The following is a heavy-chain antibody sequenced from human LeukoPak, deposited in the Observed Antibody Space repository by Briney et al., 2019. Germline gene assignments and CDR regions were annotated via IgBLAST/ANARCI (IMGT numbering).Heavy chain of an antibody. D-gene: IGHD2-21*02. Sequence: PGGSLRLSCAASGFTFSSYEMNWVRQAPGKGLEWVSYISSSGSIIYYADSVKGRFTISRDNAKNSLYLQMNSRRAEDTAVYYCARAGCGGDCSLDYWGQGTLVTVSS. CDR1: GFTFSSYE. J-gene: IGHJ4*02. CDR3: ARAGCGGDCSLDY. V-gene: IGHV3-48*03. CDR2: ISSSGSII.